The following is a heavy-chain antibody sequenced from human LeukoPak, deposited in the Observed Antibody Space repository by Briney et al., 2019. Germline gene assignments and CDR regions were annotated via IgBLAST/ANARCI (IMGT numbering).Heavy chain of an antibody. Sequence: KTSETLSLTCAVSGGSISSGGYSWSWIRQPPGKGLEWIAYMYYSGSTYYNPSLKSRVTMSADTSKNQLSLKLSSVTAADTAVYYCARPYYYDSRIDPWGQGILVTVSS. V-gene: IGHV4-30-2*05. J-gene: IGHJ5*02. CDR3: ARPYYYDSRIDP. CDR1: GGSISSGGYS. CDR2: MYYSGST. D-gene: IGHD3-22*01.